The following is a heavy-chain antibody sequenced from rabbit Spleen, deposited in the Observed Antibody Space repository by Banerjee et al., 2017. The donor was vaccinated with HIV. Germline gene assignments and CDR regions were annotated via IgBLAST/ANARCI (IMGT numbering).Heavy chain of an antibody. V-gene: IGHV1S45*01. CDR2: IDVVKSGAS. Sequence: EQLEESGGGLVKPEGSLTLTCKASGVSFSDRDVMCWVRQAPGKGLEWIACIDVVKSGASYYASWAKGRFTISKTSSTTVTLQMTSLTAADTATYFCARDSAGREDFNLWGQGTLVTVS. J-gene: IGHJ4*01. CDR1: GVSFSDRDV. CDR3: ARDSAGREDFNL. D-gene: IGHD4-2*01.